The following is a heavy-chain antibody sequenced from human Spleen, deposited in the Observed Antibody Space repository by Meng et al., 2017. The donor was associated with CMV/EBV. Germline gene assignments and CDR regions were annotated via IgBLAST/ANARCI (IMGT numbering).Heavy chain of an antibody. D-gene: IGHD4-11*01. J-gene: IGHJ4*02. Sequence: GGSLRLSCAASGFIFSNYLMSWVRQAPRKGLEWLANIKQDDTERYYVDSVKGRFTISRENAKSSLYQQMNSLRAEDTAVYYCARDHFEGTAVKWFDFWGQGTLVTVSS. V-gene: IGHV3-7*01. CDR3: ARDHFEGTAVKWFDF. CDR1: GFIFSNYL. CDR2: IKQDDTER.